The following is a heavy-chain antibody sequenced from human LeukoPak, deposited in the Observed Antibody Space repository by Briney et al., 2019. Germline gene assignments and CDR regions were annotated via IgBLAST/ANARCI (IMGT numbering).Heavy chain of an antibody. D-gene: IGHD5-12*01. CDR3: ARDTSGQD. CDR1: GFTFSSYS. V-gene: IGHV3-21*01. J-gene: IGHJ4*02. CDR2: ITSSGAYK. Sequence: GGPLRLSCAASGFTFSSYSMNWVRQAPGKGLEWVSSITSSGAYKNYADSVKGRFTISRDNAKNSLYLQMNSLRAEDTAVYYCARDTSGQDWGQGTLVTVSS.